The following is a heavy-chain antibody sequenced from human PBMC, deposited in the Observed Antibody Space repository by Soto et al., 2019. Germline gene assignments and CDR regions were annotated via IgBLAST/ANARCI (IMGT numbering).Heavy chain of an antibody. Sequence: QVQLVQSGAEVKKPGSSVKVSCKASGGTFSSYAISWVRQAPGQGLEWMGGIIPIFGTANYAQKFQGRVTITADESTSTAYMELSSLRSEDTAVYYCAEGYGVTMVRGVTGAFDIWGQGTMVTVSS. CDR1: GGTFSSYA. CDR2: IIPIFGTA. CDR3: AEGYGVTMVRGVTGAFDI. V-gene: IGHV1-69*01. J-gene: IGHJ3*02. D-gene: IGHD3-10*01.